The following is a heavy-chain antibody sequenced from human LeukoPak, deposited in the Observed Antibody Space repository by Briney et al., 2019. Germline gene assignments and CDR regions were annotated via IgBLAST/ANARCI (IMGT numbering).Heavy chain of an antibody. Sequence: ASVKVSCKASGYIFTGHYMHWVRQAPGQGLEWMGWINPNSGGTNYAQKFQGRVTMTRDTSISTAYMELSRLRSDDTAVYYCASEVVPAATRYYYGMDVWGQGTTVTVSS. CDR3: ASEVVPAATRYYYGMDV. CDR1: GYIFTGHY. D-gene: IGHD2-2*01. CDR2: INPNSGGT. J-gene: IGHJ6*02. V-gene: IGHV1-2*02.